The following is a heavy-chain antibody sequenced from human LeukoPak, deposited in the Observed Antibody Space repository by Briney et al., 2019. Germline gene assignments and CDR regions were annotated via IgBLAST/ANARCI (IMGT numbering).Heavy chain of an antibody. CDR1: GFTFSSYA. J-gene: IGHJ3*02. V-gene: IGHV3-23*01. Sequence: GGSLRLSCAASGFTFSSYAVSWVRQAPGKGLEWVSAISGSGGSTYYADSVKGRFTISRDNSKNTLYLQMNSLRAEDTAVYYCAKDQEEEGAFDIWGQGTMVTVSS. CDR2: ISGSGGST. CDR3: AKDQEEEGAFDI.